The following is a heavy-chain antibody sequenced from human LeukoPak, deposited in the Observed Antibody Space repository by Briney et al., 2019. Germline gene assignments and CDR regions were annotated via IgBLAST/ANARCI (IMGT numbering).Heavy chain of an antibody. CDR2: IKSKTDGGTT. D-gene: IGHD4-11*01. CDR1: GFTFSNAW. J-gene: IGHJ4*02. CDR3: TTQAVTQYYFDY. Sequence: PGGFLRLSCAASGFTFSNAWMSRVRQAPGKGLEWVGRIKSKTDGGTTDYAAPVKGRFTISRDDSKNTLYLQMNSLKTEDTAVYYCTTQAVTQYYFDYWGQGTLVTVSS. V-gene: IGHV3-15*01.